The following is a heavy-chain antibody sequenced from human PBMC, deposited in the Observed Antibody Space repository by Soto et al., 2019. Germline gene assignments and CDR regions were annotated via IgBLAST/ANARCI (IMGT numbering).Heavy chain of an antibody. V-gene: IGHV4-30-2*01. D-gene: IGHD1-1*01. CDR2: MYHSGST. J-gene: IGHJ4*02. CDR3: AGVQDY. Sequence: PSETLSLTCAVSGGSISSGGYSWSWIRQPPGKGLEWIGYMYHSGSTYYNPSLKSRVTISIDRSKNQFSLKLSSVTAADTAVYYCAGVQDYWGRGILVTVSS. CDR1: GGSISSGGYS.